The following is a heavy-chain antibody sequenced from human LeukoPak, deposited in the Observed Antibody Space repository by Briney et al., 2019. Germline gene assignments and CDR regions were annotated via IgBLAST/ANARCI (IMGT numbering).Heavy chain of an antibody. V-gene: IGHV4-34*01. J-gene: IGHJ1*01. CDR1: GGSFSGYY. Sequence: PSETLSLTCAVYGGSFSGYYWSWIRQPPGKGLEWIGEINHSGSTNYNPSLESRVTISVDTSKNQFSLKLSSVTAADTAVYYCARAPPRFRPNRYCSSTSCYVAHFQHWGQGTLVTVSS. D-gene: IGHD2-2*01. CDR2: INHSGST. CDR3: ARAPPRFRPNRYCSSTSCYVAHFQH.